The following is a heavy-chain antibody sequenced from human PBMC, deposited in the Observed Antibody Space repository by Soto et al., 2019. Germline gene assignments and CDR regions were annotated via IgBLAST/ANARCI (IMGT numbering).Heavy chain of an antibody. CDR2: ITQTGTTT. J-gene: IGHJ3*01. D-gene: IGHD1-26*01. Sequence: QVQLVESGGDLVNPGGSLRLSCAASGFTLSDYYMSWIRQAPGKGLEWVSYITQTGTTTHHVDSVKGRFTISRDSSKNSLYLQVNSLRAEDTAIYYCAREISGNYFTFDLWGQGTVVSVSP. CDR3: AREISGNYFTFDL. CDR1: GFTLSDYY. V-gene: IGHV3-11*01.